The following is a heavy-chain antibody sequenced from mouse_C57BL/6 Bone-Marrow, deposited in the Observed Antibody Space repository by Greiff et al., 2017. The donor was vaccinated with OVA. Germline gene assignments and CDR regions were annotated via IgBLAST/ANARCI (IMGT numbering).Heavy chain of an antibody. CDR3: ARSYYSNYEGFAY. CDR2: IDPSDSYT. V-gene: IGHV1-50*01. D-gene: IGHD2-5*01. CDR1: GYTFTSYW. Sequence: QVQLQQPGAELVKPGASVKLSCKASGYTFTSYWMQWVKQRPGQGLAWIGEIDPSDSYTNYNQKFKGKATLTVDTSSSTAYMQLSSLTSEDSAVYDGARSYYSNYEGFAYWGQGTLVTVSA. J-gene: IGHJ3*01.